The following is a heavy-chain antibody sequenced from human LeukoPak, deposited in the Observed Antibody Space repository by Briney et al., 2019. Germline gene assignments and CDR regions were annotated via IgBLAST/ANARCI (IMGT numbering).Heavy chain of an antibody. Sequence: GGSLRLSCAASGFTFSSYAMSWVRQAPGKGLEWVSSITSTSSSIYYADSVKGRFTISRDNAKNSLYLQMNSLRAEDTAVYYCATEGRSTTPGYWGQGTLVTVSS. D-gene: IGHD6-13*01. J-gene: IGHJ4*02. CDR1: GFTFSSYA. CDR3: ATEGRSTTPGY. V-gene: IGHV3-21*01. CDR2: ITSTSSSI.